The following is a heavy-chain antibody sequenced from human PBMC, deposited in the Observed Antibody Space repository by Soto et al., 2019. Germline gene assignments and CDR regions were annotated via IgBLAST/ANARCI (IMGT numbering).Heavy chain of an antibody. J-gene: IGHJ4*02. V-gene: IGHV3-48*03. CDR1: GFTFSSYE. CDR3: ARLDGVTPSY. Sequence: PGGSLRLSCAASGFTFSSYEMNWVRQAPGKGLEWVSYISSSGSTIYYADPVKGRFTISRDNAKNPLYLQMYSLRAEDTAVYYCARLDGVTPSYWGQGTLVTVSS. D-gene: IGHD4-4*01. CDR2: ISSSGSTI.